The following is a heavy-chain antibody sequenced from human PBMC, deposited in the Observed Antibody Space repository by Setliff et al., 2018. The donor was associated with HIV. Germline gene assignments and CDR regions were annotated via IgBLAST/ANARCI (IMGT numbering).Heavy chain of an antibody. CDR1: GGSMLSSSDY. CDR2: MSYSESTGST. CDR3: AKTKITIFDVDY. J-gene: IGHJ4*02. Sequence: SETLSLTCTVSGGSMLSSSDYWGWIRQPPGKGPEWIGSMSYSESTGSTRYRPSLKSRVTTSADMSKNQFYLKLSSVTAADTAVYYCAKTKITIFDVDYWGQGTLVTVSS. V-gene: IGHV4-39*01. D-gene: IGHD3-3*01.